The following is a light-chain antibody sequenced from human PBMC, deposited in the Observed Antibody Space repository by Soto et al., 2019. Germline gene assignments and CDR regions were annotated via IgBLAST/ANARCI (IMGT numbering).Light chain of an antibody. J-gene: IGKJ2*01. CDR2: NTS. V-gene: IGKV3-20*01. CDR1: QRISSRN. Sequence: EIVLTQSPGTLSLSPRERATLSCRASQRISSRNLAWYQQKPGQAPRLLIYNTSSRATGIPDRFSGSGSVTDFPLTINRLEPEDFAVYYCQQYSDLPYTFGQGTKLEVK. CDR3: QQYSDLPYT.